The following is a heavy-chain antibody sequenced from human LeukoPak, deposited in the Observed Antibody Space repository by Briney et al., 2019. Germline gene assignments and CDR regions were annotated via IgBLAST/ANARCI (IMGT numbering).Heavy chain of an antibody. CDR2: IYPGDSDT. V-gene: IGHV5-51*01. D-gene: IGHD3-9*01. CDR1: GYSFTSYC. J-gene: IGHJ5*02. Sequence: GESLKISCKGSGYSFTSYCIGWVRQMPGKGLEWMGIIYPGDSDTRYSPSFQGQVTISADKSISTAYLQWSSLKASDTAMYYCARLQILVRYFDWVANQDNWFDPWGQGTLVTVSS. CDR3: ARLQILVRYFDWVANQDNWFDP.